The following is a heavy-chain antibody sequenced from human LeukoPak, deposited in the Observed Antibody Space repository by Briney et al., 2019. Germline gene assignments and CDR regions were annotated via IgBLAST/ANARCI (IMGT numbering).Heavy chain of an antibody. D-gene: IGHD2-8*01. CDR1: GYTFTDYF. J-gene: IGHJ6*01. V-gene: IGHV1-2*04. CDR3: ARDFLGRTNGGSNYFGMGV. CDR2: IDPLTGGA. Sequence: ASVKVSCKSSGYTFTDYFLHWVRQAPGQGLEWMGFIDPLTGGARYAQKFQDWVSLTRDTSIDTAFMELSSLRSDATAIYYCARDFLGRTNGGSNYFGMGVWGQGTTVTVSS.